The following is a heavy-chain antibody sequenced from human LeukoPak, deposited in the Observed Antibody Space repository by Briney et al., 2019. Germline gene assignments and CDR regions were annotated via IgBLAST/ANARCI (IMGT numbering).Heavy chain of an antibody. D-gene: IGHD3-22*01. V-gene: IGHV4-31*03. CDR3: ASITYYYDSSGYESYFDY. J-gene: IGHJ4*02. Sequence: PSETLSLTCTVSGGSISSGGYYWNWIRQHPGKGLEWIGYIYYSGSTYYNPSLKSRVTISVDTSKNQFSLKLSSVTAADAAVYYCASITYYYDSSGYESYFDYWGQGTLVTVSS. CDR2: IYYSGST. CDR1: GGSISSGGYY.